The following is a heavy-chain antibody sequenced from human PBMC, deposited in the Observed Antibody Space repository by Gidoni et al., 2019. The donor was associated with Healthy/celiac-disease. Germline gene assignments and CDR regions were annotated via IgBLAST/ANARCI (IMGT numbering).Heavy chain of an antibody. CDR1: GGSISSSSYY. J-gene: IGHJ4*02. CDR3: ARQQYYFDY. V-gene: IGHV4-39*01. D-gene: IGHD4-4*01. CDR2: IYYSGST. Sequence: QLHLQESGPGLVKPSETLSLTCTVSGGSISSSSYYWGWLRQPPGKGLEWIGSIYYSGSTYYNPALKSRVTISVDTSKNQLSLKLSSVTAADTAVYYCARQQYYFDYWGQGTLVTVSS.